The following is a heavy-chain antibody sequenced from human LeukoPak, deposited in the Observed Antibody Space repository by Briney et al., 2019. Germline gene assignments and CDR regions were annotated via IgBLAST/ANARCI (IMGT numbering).Heavy chain of an antibody. CDR1: GGSISSYY. V-gene: IGHV4-39*07. CDR2: IYYSGST. D-gene: IGHD6-19*01. J-gene: IGHJ6*03. Sequence: PSETLSLTCTVSGGSISSYYWGWIRQPPGKGLEWIGSIYYSGSTYYNPSLKSRVTISVDTSKNQFSLKLSSVTAADTAVYYCARTSKQWLVQYYYYYYMDVWGKGTTVTVSS. CDR3: ARTSKQWLVQYYYYYYMDV.